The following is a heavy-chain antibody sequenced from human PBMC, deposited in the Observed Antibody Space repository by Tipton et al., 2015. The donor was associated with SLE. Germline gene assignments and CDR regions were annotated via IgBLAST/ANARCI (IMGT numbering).Heavy chain of an antibody. D-gene: IGHD6-19*01. CDR1: GGSVSSTTYY. CDR2: IYTSGST. CDR3: ARDQRTVAGRGYFDY. J-gene: IGHJ4*02. V-gene: IGHV4-61*02. Sequence: LSLTCTVSGGSVSSTTYYWSWIRQPAGKGLEWIGRIYTSGSTSYNPSLKSRVTISVNTSKNQFSLKLSSVTAADTAVHYCARDQRTVAGRGYFDYWGQGTLVTVSS.